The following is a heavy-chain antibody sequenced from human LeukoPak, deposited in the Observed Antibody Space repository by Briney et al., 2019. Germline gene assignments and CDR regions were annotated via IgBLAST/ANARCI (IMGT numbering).Heavy chain of an antibody. CDR3: SVVLTGWHLDS. Sequence: GGSLRLSCAASGFTFSSYTMIWVRQAPGKGLEWVSSISGSSGYIYYADSVKGRFTISRDNAKNSLYLQMNSLRAEDTAVYYCSVVLTGWHLDSWGQGTLVTVSS. D-gene: IGHD3-22*01. J-gene: IGHJ4*02. V-gene: IGHV3-21*01. CDR1: GFTFSSYT. CDR2: ISGSSGYI.